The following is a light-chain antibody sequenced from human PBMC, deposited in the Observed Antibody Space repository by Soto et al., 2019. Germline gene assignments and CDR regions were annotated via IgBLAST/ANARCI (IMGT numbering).Light chain of an antibody. CDR3: QHVNSYPLS. CDR2: TAS. V-gene: IGKV1-39*01. CDR1: QSISSY. J-gene: IGKJ4*01. Sequence: DIQMTQSPPSLSASVGDRVTITCRASQSISSYLNWYQQKPGKAPKLLIYTASSLQSGVPSRFSGSGFGTDFTLTISSLQPEDFATYYCQHVNSYPLSFGGGTKVDIK.